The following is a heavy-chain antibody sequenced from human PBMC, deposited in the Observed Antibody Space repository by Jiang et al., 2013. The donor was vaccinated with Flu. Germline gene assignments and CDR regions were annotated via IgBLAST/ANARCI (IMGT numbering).Heavy chain of an antibody. V-gene: IGHV3-53*01. D-gene: IGHD3-10*01. CDR1: GFTVSTNY. J-gene: IGHJ4*02. CDR3: TRGGFGESTQY. CDR2: IYSGGST. Sequence: RLSCAASGFTVSTNYMSWVRQAPGKGLEWVSVIYSGGSTYYADSVKGRFTISRDNSKNTLYLQMNSLRAEDTAVYYCTRGGFGESTQYWGQGTLVTVSS.